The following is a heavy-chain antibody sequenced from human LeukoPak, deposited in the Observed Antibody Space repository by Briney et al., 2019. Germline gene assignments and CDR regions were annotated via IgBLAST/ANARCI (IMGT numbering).Heavy chain of an antibody. CDR3: ARSIRRDGYNFNQRPYYFDY. CDR2: IYYSGST. V-gene: IGHV4-59*01. J-gene: IGHJ4*02. D-gene: IGHD5-24*01. CDR1: GGSISSYY. Sequence: SETLSLTCTVSGGSISSYYWSWIRQPPGKGLEWIGYIYYSGSTNYNPSLKSRVTISVDTSKNQFSLKLSSVTAADTAVYYCARSIRRDGYNFNQRPYYFDYWGQGTLVTVSS.